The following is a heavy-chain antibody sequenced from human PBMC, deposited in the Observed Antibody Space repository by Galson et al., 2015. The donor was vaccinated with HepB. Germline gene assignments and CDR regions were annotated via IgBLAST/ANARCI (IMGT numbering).Heavy chain of an antibody. Sequence: SVKVSCKASGYTFTSYGISWVRQAPGQGLEWMGWISAYNSNTNYAQKLQGRVTMTTDTSTSTAYMELRSLRSDDTAVYYCARDKLGYCSSTSCYKGYWGQGTLVTVSS. V-gene: IGHV1-18*01. J-gene: IGHJ4*02. CDR2: ISAYNSNT. CDR3: ARDKLGYCSSTSCYKGY. CDR1: GYTFTSYG. D-gene: IGHD2-2*02.